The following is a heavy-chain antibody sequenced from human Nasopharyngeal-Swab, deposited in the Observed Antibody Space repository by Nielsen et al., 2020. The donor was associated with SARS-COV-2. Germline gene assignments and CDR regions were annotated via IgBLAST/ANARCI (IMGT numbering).Heavy chain of an antibody. V-gene: IGHV3-33*01. CDR3: ARPSGVFQLSYGWYLLH. CDR1: GFTFSSYG. Sequence: GGSLRLSCAASGFTFSSYGMHWVRQAPGKGLEWVAVIWYDGSNKYYADSVKGRFTISRDNSKNTLYLQMNSLRAEDTAVYYCARPSGVFQLSYGWYLLHWGQGTLVTVSS. J-gene: IGHJ1*01. CDR2: IWYDGSNK. D-gene: IGHD2-2*01.